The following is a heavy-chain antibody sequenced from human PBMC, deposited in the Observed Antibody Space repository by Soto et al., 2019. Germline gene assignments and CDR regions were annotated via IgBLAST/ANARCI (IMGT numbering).Heavy chain of an antibody. CDR3: ARADSSSWYSFFDY. CDR2: IYYSGST. J-gene: IGHJ4*02. Sequence: PSETLSLTCTVSGGSISSGGYYWSWIRQHPGKGLEWIGYIYYSGSTYYNPSIKSRVTISVDTSKNQFYLKLSAVNAADAAEDYFARADSSSWYSFFDYCGQGTLVTVSS. V-gene: IGHV4-31*03. CDR1: GGSISSGGYY. D-gene: IGHD6-13*01.